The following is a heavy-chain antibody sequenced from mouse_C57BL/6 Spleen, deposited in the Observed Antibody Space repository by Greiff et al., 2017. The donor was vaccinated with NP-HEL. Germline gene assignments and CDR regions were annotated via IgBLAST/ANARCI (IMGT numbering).Heavy chain of an antibody. J-gene: IGHJ1*03. CDR3: ARETVYYGSSYGYFDV. CDR1: GYTFTSYW. Sequence: VQLQQPGAELVRPGTSVKLSCKASGYTFTSYWMHWVKQRPGQGLEWIGVVDPSDSYTNYNQKFKGKATLTVDTSSSTAYMQLSSLTSEDSAVYYCARETVYYGSSYGYFDVWGTGTTVTVSS. CDR2: VDPSDSYT. V-gene: IGHV1-59*01. D-gene: IGHD1-1*01.